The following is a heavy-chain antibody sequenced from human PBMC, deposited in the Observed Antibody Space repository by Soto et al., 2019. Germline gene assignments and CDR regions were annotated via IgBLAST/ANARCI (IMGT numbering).Heavy chain of an antibody. V-gene: IGHV1-18*04. CDR3: ARGSVEELYGYYFDY. D-gene: IGHD1-26*01. J-gene: IGHJ4*02. CDR2: ISAYTGNT. CDR1: GYTFTNNG. Sequence: GASVKVSCKASGYTFTNNGISWVRQAPGQGLEWLGWISAYTGNTKYAQKLQDRVTMTTDTSTSTAYMELRNLRSDDTAVYYCARGSVEELYGYYFDYWGQGTLVTVSS.